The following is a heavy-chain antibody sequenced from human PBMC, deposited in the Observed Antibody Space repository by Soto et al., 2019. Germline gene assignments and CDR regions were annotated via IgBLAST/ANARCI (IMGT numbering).Heavy chain of an antibody. D-gene: IGHD5-18*01. CDR3: ARDLRVSRYGTNWFDP. Sequence: SETLSLTCTVSGGSISSGGYYWSWIRQHPGKGLEWIGYIYYSGSTYYNPSLKSRVTISVDTSKNQFSLKLSSVTAADTAVYYCARDLRVSRYGTNWFDPWGQGTLVTV. CDR2: IYYSGST. J-gene: IGHJ5*02. CDR1: GGSISSGGYY. V-gene: IGHV4-31*03.